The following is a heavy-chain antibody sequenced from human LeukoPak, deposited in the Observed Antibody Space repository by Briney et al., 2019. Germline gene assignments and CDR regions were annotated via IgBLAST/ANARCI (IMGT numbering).Heavy chain of an antibody. Sequence: PSETLSLTCTLSGRSISSYYWSWIRQPPGKGLEWIGYIYYSGSTNYNPSLKSRVTISVDTSKNQFSLKLTSVTAADTAVYYCARLGIGVVPSAMLGDYYFDYWGQGTLVTVSS. D-gene: IGHD2-2*01. CDR1: GRSISSYY. CDR3: ARLGIGVVPSAMLGDYYFDY. CDR2: IYYSGST. V-gene: IGHV4-59*08. J-gene: IGHJ4*02.